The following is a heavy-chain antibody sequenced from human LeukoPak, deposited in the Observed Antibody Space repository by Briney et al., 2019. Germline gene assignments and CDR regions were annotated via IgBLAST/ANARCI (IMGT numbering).Heavy chain of an antibody. D-gene: IGHD3-3*01. CDR1: GGSISSGGYS. V-gene: IGHV4-30-2*01. Sequence: SETLSLTCAVSGGSISSGGYSWIWIRQPPGKGLEWVGYIYHSGSTYYNPSLKSRVTISVDRSKNQFSLKLSSVTAADTAVYYCAREVTIFGVVNWFDPWGQGTLVTVSS. CDR2: IYHSGST. CDR3: AREVTIFGVVNWFDP. J-gene: IGHJ5*02.